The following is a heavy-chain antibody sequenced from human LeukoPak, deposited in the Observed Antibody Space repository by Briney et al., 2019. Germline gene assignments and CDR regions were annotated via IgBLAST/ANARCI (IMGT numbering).Heavy chain of an antibody. V-gene: IGHV4-30-4*08. CDR2: IYYSGST. Sequence: SQTLSLTCTVFGRSISSGDYYWSWIRQPPGKGLEWIGYIYYSGSTYYNPSLKSRVTISVDKSKNQFSLKLSSVTAADTAVYYCARGLRTLGPSMDCSGGSCYYYYYYGMDVWGQGTTVTVSS. J-gene: IGHJ6*02. D-gene: IGHD2-15*01. CDR3: ARGLRTLGPSMDCSGGSCYYYYYYGMDV. CDR1: GRSISSGDYY.